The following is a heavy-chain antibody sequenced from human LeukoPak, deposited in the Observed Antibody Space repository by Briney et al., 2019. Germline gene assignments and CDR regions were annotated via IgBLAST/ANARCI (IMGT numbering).Heavy chain of an antibody. Sequence: GGSLRLSCAASGFTFSNYDMHWVRQAPGKGLEWVVVISYDGSNKYYADSVKGRFTISRDNSKNTVYLQMSSLRAEDTAVYYCARDRRGYGGNFDYWGQGTLVTVSS. CDR1: GFTFSNYD. CDR3: ARDRRGYGGNFDY. D-gene: IGHD4-23*01. J-gene: IGHJ4*02. CDR2: ISYDGSNK. V-gene: IGHV3-30*03.